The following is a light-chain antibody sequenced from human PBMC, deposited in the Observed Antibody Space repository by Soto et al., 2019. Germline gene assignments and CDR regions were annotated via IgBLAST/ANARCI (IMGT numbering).Light chain of an antibody. V-gene: IGKV1-27*01. CDR2: GAS. Sequence: DIQMTQSPLSLSASVGDRVTITCRASQGIRNYLAWYQQKPGKVPRLLIYGASTLQSGVPSRFSGSGSGTDFTLTISGLQPEDVATYYCQKYNNAPRWTFGQGTKVEIK. CDR3: QKYNNAPRWT. CDR1: QGIRNY. J-gene: IGKJ1*01.